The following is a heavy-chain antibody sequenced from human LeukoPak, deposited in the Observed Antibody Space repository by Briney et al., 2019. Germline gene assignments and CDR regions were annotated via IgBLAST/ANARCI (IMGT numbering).Heavy chain of an antibody. J-gene: IGHJ4*02. CDR3: ARGSGITGTTFGY. V-gene: IGHV3-21*01. D-gene: IGHD1-7*01. Sequence: GGSLRLSCAASGFTFSSYSMNWVRQAPGKGLEWVSSISSSSSYIYYADSVKGRFTISRDNAKNSLYLQMNSLRAEDTAVYYCARGSGITGTTFGYWGQGTLVTVSS. CDR1: GFTFSSYS. CDR2: ISSSSSYI.